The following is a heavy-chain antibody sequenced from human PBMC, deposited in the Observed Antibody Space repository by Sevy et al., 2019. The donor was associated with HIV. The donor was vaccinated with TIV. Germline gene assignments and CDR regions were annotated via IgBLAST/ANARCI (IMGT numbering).Heavy chain of an antibody. D-gene: IGHD6-19*01. Sequence: GGSLRLSCAASGFTFSSYAMHWVRQAPGKGLEWVPVISYDGSNKYYADSVKGRFTISRDNSKNTLYLQMNSLRAEDTAVYYCARDKSLAVAGYFDYWGQGTLVTVSS. CDR2: ISYDGSNK. CDR1: GFTFSSYA. CDR3: ARDKSLAVAGYFDY. V-gene: IGHV3-30-3*01. J-gene: IGHJ4*02.